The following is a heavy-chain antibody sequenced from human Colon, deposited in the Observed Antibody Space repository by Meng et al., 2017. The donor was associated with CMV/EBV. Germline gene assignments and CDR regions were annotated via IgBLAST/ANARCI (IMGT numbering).Heavy chain of an antibody. V-gene: IGHV1-18*01. CDR3: ARELRSSFWSGDYGMDV. J-gene: IGHJ6*02. D-gene: IGHD3-3*01. CDR1: YTFTSYG. CDR2: ISAYNGNT. Sequence: YTFTSYGISWVRQAPGQGLEWMGWISAYNGNTNYAQKLQGRVTMTTDTSTSTAYMELRSLRSDDTAVYYCARELRSSFWSGDYGMDVWGQGTTVTVSS.